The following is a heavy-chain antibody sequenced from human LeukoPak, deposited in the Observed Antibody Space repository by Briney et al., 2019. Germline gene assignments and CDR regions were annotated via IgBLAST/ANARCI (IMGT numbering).Heavy chain of an antibody. D-gene: IGHD6-13*01. V-gene: IGHV3-74*03. CDR2: INSDGTGT. J-gene: IGHJ4*02. CDR1: GFTFRTYW. CDR3: ARDDLSWYSGTDY. Sequence: PGGSLRLSCEVSGFTFRTYWMHWVRQAPGKGLVWVSYINSDGTGTMYADSVKGRFTVSRDNAKNTLYLQMNSLRAEDTAVYYCARDDLSWYSGTDYWGQGVLVTVSS.